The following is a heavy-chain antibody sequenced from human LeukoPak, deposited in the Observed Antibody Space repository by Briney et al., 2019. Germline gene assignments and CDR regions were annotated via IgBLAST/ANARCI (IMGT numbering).Heavy chain of an antibody. CDR3: ARVRGAGSEYFHH. CDR2: ISSRSSYI. CDR1: GFTFSTYS. Sequence: PGGSLRLSCAASGFTFSTYSMNWVRQAPGTGREWVSSISSRSSYIYYADSVKGRFTISRDNTKNSLYLQMNSLRAEDTAVYYCARVRGAGSEYFHHWGQGTLVTVSS. J-gene: IGHJ1*01. V-gene: IGHV3-21*01.